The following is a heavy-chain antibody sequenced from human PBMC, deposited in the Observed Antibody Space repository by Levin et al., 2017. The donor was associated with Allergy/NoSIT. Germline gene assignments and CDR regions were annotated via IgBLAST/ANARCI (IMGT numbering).Heavy chain of an antibody. CDR1: GYTFTTYA. D-gene: IGHD3-10*01. CDR3: ARGRYYGSGTFTYYYGMDV. CDR2: INAANGDT. V-gene: IGHV1-3*01. Sequence: ASVKVSCKASGYTFTTYAVHWVRQAPGQSLEWMGWINAANGDTKYSPKFQDRVTITRDTSASTAYMELSSLRSEDTAVYYCARGRYYGSGTFTYYYGMDVWGQGTTVTVSS. J-gene: IGHJ6*02.